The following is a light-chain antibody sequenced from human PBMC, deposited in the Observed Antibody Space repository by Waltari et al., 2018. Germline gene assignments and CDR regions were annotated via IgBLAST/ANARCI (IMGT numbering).Light chain of an antibody. CDR3: QHYVRLPVT. CDR2: GAS. CDR1: QSVATY. J-gene: IGKJ1*01. V-gene: IGKV3-20*01. Sequence: EIVLSQSPGTLSLSPGERATLSCRASQSVATYLAWYQQKTGQAPRLLIFGASSRATGVPERFSASGSGTDFSLTISSLEPEDFAVYYCQHYVRLPVTFGQGTKVEIK.